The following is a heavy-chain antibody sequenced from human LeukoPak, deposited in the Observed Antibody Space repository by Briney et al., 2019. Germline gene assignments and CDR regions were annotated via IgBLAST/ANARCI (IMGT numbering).Heavy chain of an antibody. CDR2: IIPIFGTA. CDR1: GGTFSSYA. J-gene: IGHJ4*02. V-gene: IGHV1-69*13. D-gene: IGHD3-22*01. Sequence: SVKVPCKASGGTFSSYAISWVRQAPGQGLEWMGGIIPIFGTANYAQKFQGRVTITADESTSTAYMELSSLRSEDTAVYYCARDQKPYYYDSSKVIDYWGQGTLVTVSS. CDR3: ARDQKPYYYDSSKVIDY.